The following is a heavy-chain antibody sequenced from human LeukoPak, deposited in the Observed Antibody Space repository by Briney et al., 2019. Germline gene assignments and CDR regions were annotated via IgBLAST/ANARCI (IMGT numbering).Heavy chain of an antibody. V-gene: IGHV3-7*01. CDR1: GFTFCSYW. Sequence: GGSLRLSCAASGFTFCSYWMSWVRQAPGEGLEWVANIKEDGSEKNYVDSVKGRFTISRDNAKNSLFVQMNSLRAEDTAVYYCAREIPSAMTAFDIWGQGTMVTVSS. J-gene: IGHJ3*02. D-gene: IGHD2-2*01. CDR3: AREIPSAMTAFDI. CDR2: IKEDGSEK.